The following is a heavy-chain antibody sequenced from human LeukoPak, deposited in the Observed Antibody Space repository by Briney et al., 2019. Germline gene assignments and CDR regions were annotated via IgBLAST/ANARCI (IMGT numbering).Heavy chain of an antibody. Sequence: GGSLRLSCAASGFTFSSYAMSWVRQAPGKGLEWVSAISGNGGSTHYADSVKGRFTISRDNSKNTLYLQMNSLRAEDTAVYYCAKDQARLAVAGHDASGIWGQGTMVTVSS. CDR2: ISGNGGST. D-gene: IGHD6-19*01. V-gene: IGHV3-23*01. CDR3: AKDQARLAVAGHDASGI. J-gene: IGHJ3*02. CDR1: GFTFSSYA.